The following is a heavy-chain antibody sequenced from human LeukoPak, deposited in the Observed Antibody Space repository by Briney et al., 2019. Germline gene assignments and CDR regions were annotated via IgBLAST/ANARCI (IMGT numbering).Heavy chain of an antibody. CDR2: IKSDGSDK. CDR1: GFTFSHYW. Sequence: GGSLRLSCAASGFTFSHYWMSWVRQAPGKGLEWVANIKSDGSDKYYVESVKSRFTISRDNAKNILYLQMDSLRAENTAVYYCAREDMWAFDMWGQGTMVTVSS. J-gene: IGHJ3*02. V-gene: IGHV3-7*01. D-gene: IGHD2-15*01. CDR3: AREDMWAFDM.